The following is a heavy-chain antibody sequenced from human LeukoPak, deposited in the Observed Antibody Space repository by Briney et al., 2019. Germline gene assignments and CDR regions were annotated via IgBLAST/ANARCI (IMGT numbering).Heavy chain of an antibody. Sequence: SETLSLTCTVPGGSISSSSYYWGWIRQPPGKGLEWIGSIYYSGSTYYNPSLKSRVTISVDTSKNQFSLKLSSVTAADTAVYYCAVGVMVRGVIFGYWGQGTLVTVSS. J-gene: IGHJ4*02. CDR1: GGSISSSSYY. CDR3: AVGVMVRGVIFGY. D-gene: IGHD3-10*01. CDR2: IYYSGST. V-gene: IGHV4-39*01.